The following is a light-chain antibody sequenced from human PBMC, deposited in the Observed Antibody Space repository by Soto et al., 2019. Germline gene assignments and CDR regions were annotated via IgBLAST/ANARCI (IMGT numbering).Light chain of an antibody. CDR3: QQYNSFSTLT. J-gene: IGKJ2*01. Sequence: DIQMTQSPSTLSASLGDRVTITCRASQSISIWLAWYQRKPGKAPNLLIYDASSLQSGVPSRFSGSGSGTEFTLTISGLKPDDFATYYCQQYNSFSTLTFGHGTKVEIK. CDR1: QSISIW. CDR2: DAS. V-gene: IGKV1-5*01.